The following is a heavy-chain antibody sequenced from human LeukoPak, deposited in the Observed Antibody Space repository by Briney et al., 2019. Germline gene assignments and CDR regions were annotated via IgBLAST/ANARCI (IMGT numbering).Heavy chain of an antibody. CDR2: IRYDGSNK. CDR3: AKDQGPYCGGNCYSDY. J-gene: IGHJ4*02. CDR1: GFTFSSYG. Sequence: GGSLRLSCASSGFTFSSYGMHWVRQAPGNGLEWVAFIRYDGSNKYYADSVKGRFTISRDNSKNTLYLQMNSLRAEDTAVYYCAKDQGPYCGGNCYSDYWGQGSLVTVSS. V-gene: IGHV3-30*02. D-gene: IGHD2-21*02.